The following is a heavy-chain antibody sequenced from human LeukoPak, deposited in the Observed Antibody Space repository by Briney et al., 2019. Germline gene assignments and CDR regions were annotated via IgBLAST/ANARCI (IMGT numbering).Heavy chain of an antibody. J-gene: IGHJ4*02. CDR1: GGTFSSYA. Sequence: SVKVSCKASGGTFSSYAISWVRQAPGQGLEWMGGIISIFGTANYAQKFQGRVTITTDESTSTAYMELSSLRSEDTAVYYCATRSSYYYDSSGYYPFDYWGQGTLVTVSS. CDR2: IISIFGTA. D-gene: IGHD3-22*01. CDR3: ATRSSYYYDSSGYYPFDY. V-gene: IGHV1-69*05.